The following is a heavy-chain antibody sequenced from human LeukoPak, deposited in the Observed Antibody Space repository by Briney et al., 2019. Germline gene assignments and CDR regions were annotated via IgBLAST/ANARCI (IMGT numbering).Heavy chain of an antibody. J-gene: IGHJ5*02. CDR1: GYSISSGYY. CDR2: IYHSGST. CDR3: ARVLSSYDSGSQYNWFDP. Sequence: SETLSLTCNVSGYSISSGYYWGWIRQPPGKGLQWIGTIYHSGSTYYNPSLKSRVTISVDTSKNQFSLKLSSVTAADTAVYYCARVLSSYDSGSQYNWFDPWGQGTLVTVSS. D-gene: IGHD3-22*01. V-gene: IGHV4-38-2*02.